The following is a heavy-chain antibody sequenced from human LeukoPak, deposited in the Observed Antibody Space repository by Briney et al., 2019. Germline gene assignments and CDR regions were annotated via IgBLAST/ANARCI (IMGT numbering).Heavy chain of an antibody. CDR1: GGSISSGDYY. CDR2: ISHSGSA. Sequence: SETLSLTCTVSGGSISSGDYYWSWIRQPPGKGLEWIGYISHSGSAYYNPSLKSRVTISVDRSKNHFSLKVSSVTAADTAVYYCASSVHSYGPIDYWGQGTLVTVSS. J-gene: IGHJ4*02. CDR3: ASSVHSYGPIDY. D-gene: IGHD5-18*01. V-gene: IGHV4-30-2*01.